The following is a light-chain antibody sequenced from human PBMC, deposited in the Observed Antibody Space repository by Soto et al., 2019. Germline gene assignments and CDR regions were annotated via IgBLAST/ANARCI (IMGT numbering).Light chain of an antibody. Sequence: EIVMTQSPTILSVSPGERATLSCRASQSVSSNLAWYQQKPGQPPSLLMYGVYTRAPGTTARFSGSGSGTEFTVTISSLQSEDSAVYYCQQYDKWPARMFGQGTKVEV. J-gene: IGKJ1*01. CDR1: QSVSSN. CDR2: GVY. V-gene: IGKV3D-15*01. CDR3: QQYDKWPARM.